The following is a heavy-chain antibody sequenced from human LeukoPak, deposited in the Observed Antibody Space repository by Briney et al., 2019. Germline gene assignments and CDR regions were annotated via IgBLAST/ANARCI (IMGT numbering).Heavy chain of an antibody. V-gene: IGHV3-23*01. Sequence: GGSLRLSCAASGFTFGSYWMSWVRQAPGKGLEWVSAISGSGYSTYYADSVKGRFTISRDNSKNTLYLQMNSLRAEDTAVYYCAKEAGYSGYDYPDYWGQGTLVTVSS. J-gene: IGHJ4*02. CDR2: ISGSGYST. CDR3: AKEAGYSGYDYPDY. D-gene: IGHD5-12*01. CDR1: GFTFGSYW.